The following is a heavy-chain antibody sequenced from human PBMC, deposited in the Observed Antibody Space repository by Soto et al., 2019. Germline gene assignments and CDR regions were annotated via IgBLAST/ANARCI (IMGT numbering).Heavy chain of an antibody. CDR3: ARGRDYYGSGRLDY. CDR2: IYYSGST. J-gene: IGHJ4*02. CDR1: GGSISSYY. D-gene: IGHD3-10*01. V-gene: IGHV4-59*01. Sequence: SETLSLTCTVSGGSISSYYWSWIRQPPGKGLEWIGYIYYSGSTNYNPSLKSRVTISVDTSKNQFSLKLSSVTAADTAVYYCARGRDYYGSGRLDYWGQGTLVTVSS.